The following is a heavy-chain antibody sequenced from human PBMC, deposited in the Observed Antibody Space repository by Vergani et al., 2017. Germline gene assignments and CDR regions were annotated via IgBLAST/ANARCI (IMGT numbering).Heavy chain of an antibody. CDR3: ARLSSSSYYYYGMDV. CDR2: IYYSGST. CDR1: GGSISSYY. J-gene: IGHJ6*02. V-gene: IGHV4-59*08. D-gene: IGHD6-6*01. Sequence: QVQLQESGPGLVKPSETLSLTCTVSGGSISSYYWSWIRQPPGKGLEWIGYIYYSGSTNYNPSLKSRVTISVDTSKTQFSLKLSSVTAADTAVYYCARLSSSSYYYYGMDVWGQGTTVTVSS.